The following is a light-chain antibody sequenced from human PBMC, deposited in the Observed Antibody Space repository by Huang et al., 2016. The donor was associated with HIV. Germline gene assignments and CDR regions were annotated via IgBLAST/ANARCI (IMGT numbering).Light chain of an antibody. V-gene: IGKV4-1*01. J-gene: IGKJ1*01. CDR1: QSVLNRSNNKKY. Sequence: DIVMTQSPDSLAVSLGERATIKCKSSQSVLNRSNNKKYLAWYQKKPGQPPKLVIYLASTLESGVPGRFSGSGSETDFTLTISSLQAEDVAVYYCQQYFNTPPTFGQGTKVEIK. CDR3: QQYFNTPPT. CDR2: LAS.